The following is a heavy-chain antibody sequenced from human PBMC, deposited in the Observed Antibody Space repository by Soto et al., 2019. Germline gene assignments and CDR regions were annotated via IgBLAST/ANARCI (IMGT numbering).Heavy chain of an antibody. CDR2: ISGSGGST. Sequence: EVQLLESGGGLVQPGGSLRLSCAASGFTFSSYDMSWVRQAPGKGLEWVSDISGSGGSTYYADSVKGRFTISRDNSKNTLYLQMNSLRAEDTAVYYCAKLPGWLQPKKENWFDPWGQGTLVTVSS. CDR1: GFTFSSYD. V-gene: IGHV3-23*01. D-gene: IGHD3-22*01. CDR3: AKLPGWLQPKKENWFDP. J-gene: IGHJ5*02.